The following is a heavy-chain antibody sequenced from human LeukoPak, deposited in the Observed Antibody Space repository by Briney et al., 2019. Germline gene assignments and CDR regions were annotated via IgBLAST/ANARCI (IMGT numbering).Heavy chain of an antibody. Sequence: GGSLRLSCAASGFTFSSYGMHWVRQAPGKGLEWVAVIWYDGSNKYYADSVKGRFTISRDNSKNTLYLQMNSLRAEDTAVYYCARDLWGSYYFDYWGQGTLVTVSS. J-gene: IGHJ4*02. CDR2: IWYDGSNK. D-gene: IGHD7-27*01. CDR3: ARDLWGSYYFDY. V-gene: IGHV3-33*01. CDR1: GFTFSSYG.